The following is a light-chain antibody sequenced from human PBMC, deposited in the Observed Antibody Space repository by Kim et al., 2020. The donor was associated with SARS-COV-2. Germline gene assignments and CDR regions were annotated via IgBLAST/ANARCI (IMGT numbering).Light chain of an antibody. CDR1: QSISSW. J-gene: IGKJ4*01. Sequence: DIQMTQSPSTLSASVGDRVTITCRASQSISSWLAWYQQKPGKAPKLLIYKASSLESGVPSRFSGSGSGTEFTLTISCLQPDDFATYYCQHYSGYPLTFGGGTKVDIK. CDR3: QHYSGYPLT. V-gene: IGKV1-5*03. CDR2: KAS.